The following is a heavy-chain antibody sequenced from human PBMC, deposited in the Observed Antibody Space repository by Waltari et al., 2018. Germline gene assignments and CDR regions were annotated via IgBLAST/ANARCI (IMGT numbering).Heavy chain of an antibody. J-gene: IGHJ4*02. V-gene: IGHV3-30-3*01. Sequence: QVQLVASGGGVVQPGRCLRLSCAASGFTFRSYTMPVSRQAPGKGLEWVAVISYDGSNKYYADSVKGRFTISRDNSKNTLYLQMNSLRAEDTAVYYCARDFSAAAGFYWGQGTLVTVSS. CDR1: GFTFRSYT. D-gene: IGHD6-13*01. CDR2: ISYDGSNK. CDR3: ARDFSAAAGFY.